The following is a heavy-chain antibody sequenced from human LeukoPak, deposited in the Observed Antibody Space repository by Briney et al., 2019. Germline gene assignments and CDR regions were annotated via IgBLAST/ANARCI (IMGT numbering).Heavy chain of an antibody. CDR1: GFTFSSYA. J-gene: IGHJ4*02. CDR2: ISSNGGST. Sequence: GGSLRLSXAASGFTFSSYAMHWVRQAPGKGLEYVSAISSNGGSTYYANSVKGRFTISRDNSKNTLYLQMGSLRAEDMAVYYCARAPKPTIAVAGKSFDYWGQGTLVTVSS. CDR3: ARAPKPTIAVAGKSFDY. V-gene: IGHV3-64*01. D-gene: IGHD6-19*01.